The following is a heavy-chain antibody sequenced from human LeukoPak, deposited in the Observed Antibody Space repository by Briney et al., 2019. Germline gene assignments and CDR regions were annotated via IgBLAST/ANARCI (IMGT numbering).Heavy chain of an antibody. D-gene: IGHD5-24*01. V-gene: IGHV2-70*11. CDR3: ARTLIRRDGYNFDY. CDR1: GFSLSSSGMC. Sequence: ESGPALVKPTQTLTLTCTFSGFSLSSSGMCVSWIRQPPGQALEWLARIDWDDDKYYNTSLKTRLTISKGTSKNQVVLTMANMDPVDTATYYCARTLIRRDGYNFDYWGQGTLVTVSS. J-gene: IGHJ4*02. CDR2: IDWDDDK.